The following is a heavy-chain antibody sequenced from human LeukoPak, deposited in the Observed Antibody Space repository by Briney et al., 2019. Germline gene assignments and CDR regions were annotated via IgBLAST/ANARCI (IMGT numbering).Heavy chain of an antibody. V-gene: IGHV3-74*01. Sequence: PGGSLRLSCAASGFTFSSHNMQWVRQAPGKGLVWVSRISSDGIATAYAESVKGRFTISRDNAKNTLYLQMSSLRVDDTGLYYCARDYSGYYSPFDSWGQGTLVTVSS. CDR2: ISSDGIAT. D-gene: IGHD3-22*01. J-gene: IGHJ5*01. CDR3: ARDYSGYYSPFDS. CDR1: GFTFSSHN.